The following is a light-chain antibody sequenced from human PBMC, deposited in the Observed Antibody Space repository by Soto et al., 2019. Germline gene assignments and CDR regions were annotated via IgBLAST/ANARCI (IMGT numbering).Light chain of an antibody. CDR2: AAS. J-gene: IGKJ3*01. Sequence: EIVLTQSPGTLSFSPGDRATLSCRASQSINNRYLAWYQQKPGQAPSLLIYAASSRATAIPDRFSGSGSGTDFTLTISRLEPEDFAVYYCQQYGSSPGFTFGPGTKVDIK. V-gene: IGKV3-20*01. CDR1: QSINNRY. CDR3: QQYGSSPGFT.